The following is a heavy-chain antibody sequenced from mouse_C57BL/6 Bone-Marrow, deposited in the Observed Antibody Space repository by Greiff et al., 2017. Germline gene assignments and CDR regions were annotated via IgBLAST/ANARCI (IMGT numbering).Heavy chain of an antibody. CDR1: GFNINDDY. CDR3: TTFYYGDACWYFDV. J-gene: IGHJ1*03. V-gene: IGHV14-4*01. Sequence: VQLQQSGAELVRPGASVKLSCTASGFNINDDYMHWVKQRPEQGLEWIGWIDPENGDTEYASKFQGQATITADTSSNTAYLQLSSLTSEDTAVYYCTTFYYGDACWYFDVWGTGTTVTVSS. CDR2: IDPENGDT. D-gene: IGHD2-13*01.